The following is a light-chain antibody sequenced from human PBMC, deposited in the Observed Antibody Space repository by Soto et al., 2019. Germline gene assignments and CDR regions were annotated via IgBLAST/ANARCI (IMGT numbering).Light chain of an antibody. CDR2: DAT. CDR1: QSISSW. V-gene: IGKV1-5*01. CDR3: QQYSIYWT. J-gene: IGKJ1*01. Sequence: DIPMTQSPSTLSASVGDRVTITCRASQSISSWLAWYQQKPGKAPKVLIYDATNLESGVPSRFSGSGSGTEFTLTISSLQPDDSATYNCQQYSIYWTFGQGAKVEIK.